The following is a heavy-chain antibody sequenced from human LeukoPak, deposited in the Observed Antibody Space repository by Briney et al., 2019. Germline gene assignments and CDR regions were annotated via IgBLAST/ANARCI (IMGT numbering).Heavy chain of an antibody. V-gene: IGHV1-2*02. CDR1: GYTFTGYY. Sequence: ASVKVSCKASGYTFTGYYMHWVRQAPGQGLEGMGWINPNSGGTNYAQKFQGRVTMTRDTSISTAYMELSRLRSDDTAVYYCAREYPPCSGGSCYDYWGQGTLVTVSP. CDR2: INPNSGGT. J-gene: IGHJ4*02. CDR3: AREYPPCSGGSCYDY. D-gene: IGHD2-15*01.